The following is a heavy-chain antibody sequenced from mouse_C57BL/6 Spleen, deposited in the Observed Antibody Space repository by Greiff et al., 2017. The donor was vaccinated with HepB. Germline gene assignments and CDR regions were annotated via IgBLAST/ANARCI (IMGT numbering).Heavy chain of an antibody. CDR3: ARDRYDGPLYYAMDY. V-gene: IGHV5-4*01. D-gene: IGHD2-3*01. CDR1: GFTFSSYA. CDR2: ISDGGSYT. Sequence: EVMLVESGGGLVKPGGSLKLSCAASGFTFSSYAMSWVRQTPEKRLEWVATISDGGSYTYYPDNVKGRFTISRDNAKNNLYLQMSHLKSEDTAMYYCARDRYDGPLYYAMDYWGQGTSGTVSS. J-gene: IGHJ4*01.